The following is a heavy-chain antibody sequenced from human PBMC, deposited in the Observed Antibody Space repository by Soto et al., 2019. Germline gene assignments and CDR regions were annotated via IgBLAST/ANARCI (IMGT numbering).Heavy chain of an antibody. CDR2: ISYDGSKK. D-gene: IGHD3-10*01. J-gene: IGHJ4*02. CDR3: ARDDEGGSYCDLGF. CDR1: GFTFSSLG. Sequence: PGGSLRLSCAASGFTFSSLGMDWVRQAPGKGLEWVALISYDGSKKYYGDSVKGRFTISRDNSRNTLHLQMDGLRVEDTGVYYCARDDEGGSYCDLGFWGQGTLVTVSS. V-gene: IGHV3-30-3*01.